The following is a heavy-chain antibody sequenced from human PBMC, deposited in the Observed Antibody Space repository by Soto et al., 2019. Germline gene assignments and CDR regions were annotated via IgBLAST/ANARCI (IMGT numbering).Heavy chain of an antibody. D-gene: IGHD2-2*01. J-gene: IGHJ4*02. V-gene: IGHV3-23*01. CDR2: ISGSGGST. CDR3: AKWSIVVVPAAGDFDY. CDR1: GFTFSSYA. Sequence: EVQLLESGGGLVQPGGSLRLSCAASGFTFSSYAISLVRQAPGKGLEWVSAISGSGGSTYYADSVEGRFTISRDNSKITLYLQMNSLRAEDTAVYYCAKWSIVVVPAAGDFDYWGQGTLVTVSS.